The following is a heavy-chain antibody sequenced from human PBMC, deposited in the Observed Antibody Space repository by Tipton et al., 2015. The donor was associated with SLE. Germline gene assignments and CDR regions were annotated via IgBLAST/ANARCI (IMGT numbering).Heavy chain of an antibody. CDR1: GGFISSGDYY. J-gene: IGHJ3*02. D-gene: IGHD5-12*01. Sequence: LRLSCTVSGGFISSGDYYWSWIRQPPGKGLEWIGEINHSGSTNYNPSLKSRVTISVDTSKNQFSLKLSSVTAADTAVYYCASLYSGYGNDAFDIWGQGTMVTVSS. CDR3: ASLYSGYGNDAFDI. V-gene: IGHV4-30-4*01. CDR2: INHSGST.